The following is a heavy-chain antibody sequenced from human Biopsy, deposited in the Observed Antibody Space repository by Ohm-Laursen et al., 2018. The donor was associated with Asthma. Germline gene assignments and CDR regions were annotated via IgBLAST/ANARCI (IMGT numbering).Heavy chain of an antibody. D-gene: IGHD2-2*01. J-gene: IGHJ4*02. CDR1: GGTFNTYV. V-gene: IGHV1-69*13. CDR3: ARKAGSCISRTCYSLDF. Sequence: SVKVSCKSLGGTFNTYVIGWVRQAPGQGLEWMGGVNSVFGTTTYPQKFQDRVTITADDSTSTVYMESSSLRSEDTAVYYCARKAGSCISRTCYSLDFWGQGTLVTVSS. CDR2: VNSVFGTT.